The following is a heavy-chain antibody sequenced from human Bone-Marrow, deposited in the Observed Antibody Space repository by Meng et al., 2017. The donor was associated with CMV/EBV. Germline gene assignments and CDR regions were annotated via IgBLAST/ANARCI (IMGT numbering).Heavy chain of an antibody. CDR2: INHSGST. CDR1: GGSFSGYY. Sequence: GSLRLSCAVYGGSFSGYYWSWIRQPPGKGLEWIGEINHSGSTNYNPSLKSRVTISVDTSKNQFSLKLSSVTAADTAVYYCAYSSGAYWGQGTLVTVSS. J-gene: IGHJ4*02. D-gene: IGHD6-25*01. V-gene: IGHV4-34*01. CDR3: AYSSGAY.